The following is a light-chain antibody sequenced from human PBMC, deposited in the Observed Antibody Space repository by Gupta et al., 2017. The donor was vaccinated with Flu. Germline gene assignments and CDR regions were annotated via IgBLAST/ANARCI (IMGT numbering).Light chain of an antibody. J-gene: IGKJ1*01. Sequence: PSSLSASVGDRVTVTCRASQGIGTFLAWYQQKPGKVPSLLIYGVSSLQSGVPPRFSGSGSGKEFTLTITILHPEDVASYYCQKDESAPWTFGQGTQVEIK. CDR1: QGIGTF. CDR2: GVS. CDR3: QKDESAPWT. V-gene: IGKV1-27*01.